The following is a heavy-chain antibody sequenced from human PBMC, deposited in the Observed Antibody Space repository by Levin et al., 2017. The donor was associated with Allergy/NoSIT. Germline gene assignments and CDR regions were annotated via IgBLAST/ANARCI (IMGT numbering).Heavy chain of an antibody. Sequence: ASVKVSCKSSGGTFSSYTINWVRQAPGQGLEWMGRIMPMLGIPNYAQKFKGRVTITADKSTSTAYMEMSSLRSEDAAVYYCARDQDGYYYYGMDVWGQGTTVTVSS. CDR1: GGTFSSYT. CDR2: IMPMLGIP. V-gene: IGHV1-69*04. J-gene: IGHJ6*02. CDR3: ARDQDGYYYYGMDV.